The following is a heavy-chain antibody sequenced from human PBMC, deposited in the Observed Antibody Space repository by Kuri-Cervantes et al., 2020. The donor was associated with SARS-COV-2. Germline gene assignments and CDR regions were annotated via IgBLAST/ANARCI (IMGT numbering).Heavy chain of an antibody. CDR3: AREGVVGATTYYYYGMDV. V-gene: IGHV3-33*08. J-gene: IGHJ6*02. D-gene: IGHD1-26*01. Sequence: GGSLRLSCAASGFDFSTYSMNWVRQAPGKGLEWVAVIWYDGSNKYYADSVKGRFTISRDNSKNTLYLQMNSLRAEDTAVYYCAREGVVGATTYYYYGMDVWGQGTTVTVSS. CDR2: IWYDGSNK. CDR1: GFDFSTYS.